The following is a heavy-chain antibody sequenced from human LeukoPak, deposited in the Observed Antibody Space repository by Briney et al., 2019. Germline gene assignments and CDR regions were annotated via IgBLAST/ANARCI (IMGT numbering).Heavy chain of an antibody. D-gene: IGHD3-22*01. J-gene: IGHJ4*02. CDR2: ISAYNSNT. CDR3: ARGAVPMIVVVIEFDY. Sequence: ASVKVSCKASGYTFTSYGISWVRQAPGQGLEWMGWISAYNSNTNYAQKLQGRVTMTTDTSTSTAYMELRSLRSDDTAVYYCARGAVPMIVVVIEFDYWGQGTLVTVSS. CDR1: GYTFTSYG. V-gene: IGHV1-18*01.